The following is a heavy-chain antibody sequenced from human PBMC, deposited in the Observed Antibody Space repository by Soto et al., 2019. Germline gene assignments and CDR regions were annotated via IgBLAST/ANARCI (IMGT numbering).Heavy chain of an antibody. Sequence: GGSLRLSCAASGFTFSSYAMHWVRQAPGKGLEWVAVISYDGSNKYYADSVKGRFTISRDNSKNTLYLQMNSLRAEDTAVYYCARDRNYYDSSGYYYFDYWGQGTLVTVSS. V-gene: IGHV3-30-3*01. CDR3: ARDRNYYDSSGYYYFDY. CDR1: GFTFSSYA. J-gene: IGHJ4*02. CDR2: ISYDGSNK. D-gene: IGHD3-22*01.